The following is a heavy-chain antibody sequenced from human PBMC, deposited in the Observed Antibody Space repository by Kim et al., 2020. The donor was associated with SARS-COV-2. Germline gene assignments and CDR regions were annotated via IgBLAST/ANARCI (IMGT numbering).Heavy chain of an antibody. Sequence: KYYVDSVKGRFTIARDNAKNSLYLQMNSLRAEDTAMYYCVSHSTYASGKNWGQGTLVTVSS. J-gene: IGHJ4*02. D-gene: IGHD3-10*01. CDR2: K. V-gene: IGHV3-7*01. CDR3: VSHSTYASGKN.